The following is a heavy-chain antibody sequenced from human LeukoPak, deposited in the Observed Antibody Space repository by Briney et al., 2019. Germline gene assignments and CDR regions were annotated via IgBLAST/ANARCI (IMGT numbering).Heavy chain of an antibody. Sequence: ASVKVSCKASGYTFTSFYMHWVRQAPGQGLEWMGIINPRGGSATSAQKFQGRVTLTRDTSTSTVYMELSSLRSEDTAVYYCARDYHGSGSLTTFDYWGQGTLVSVSS. J-gene: IGHJ4*02. V-gene: IGHV1-46*01. D-gene: IGHD3-10*01. CDR3: ARDYHGSGSLTTFDY. CDR2: INPRGGSA. CDR1: GYTFTSFY.